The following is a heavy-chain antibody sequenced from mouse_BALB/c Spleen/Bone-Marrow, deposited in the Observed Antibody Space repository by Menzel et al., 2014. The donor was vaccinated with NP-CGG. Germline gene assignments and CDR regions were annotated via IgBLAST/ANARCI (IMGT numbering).Heavy chain of an antibody. CDR3: ARGAMITTGYFDY. CDR2: IYYSGTI. V-gene: IGHV3-5*02. D-gene: IGHD2-4*01. Sequence: EVKLEESGPGLVKPSQTVSLTCTVTGISITTGNYRWSWIRQFPGNKLEWIGYIYYSGTITYNPSLTSRTTTTRDTSKNQFFLEMNSLTAEDTATYYCARGAMITTGYFDYWGQGTTLTVSS. J-gene: IGHJ2*01. CDR1: GISITTGNYR.